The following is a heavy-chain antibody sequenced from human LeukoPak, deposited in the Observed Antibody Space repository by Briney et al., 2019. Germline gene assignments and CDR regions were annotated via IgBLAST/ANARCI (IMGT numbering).Heavy chain of an antibody. CDR1: GFTFSSYG. V-gene: IGHV3-48*03. CDR3: ARERIAVAGYYYYYMDC. D-gene: IGHD6-19*01. CDR2: ITSSGSTI. J-gene: IGHJ6*03. Sequence: GGSLRLSCAASGFTFSSYGMNWVRQAPGKGLEWVSYITSSGSTIYYADSVKGRFTISRDNAKNSLYLQMNSLRAEDTAVYYCARERIAVAGYYYYYMDCLVEGTTVGVSS.